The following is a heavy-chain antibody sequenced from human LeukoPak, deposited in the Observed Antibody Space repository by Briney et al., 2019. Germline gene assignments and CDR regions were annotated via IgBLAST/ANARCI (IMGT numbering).Heavy chain of an antibody. V-gene: IGHV3-15*04. D-gene: IGHD3-22*01. Sequence: GRSLRPSCAPSVFTLSNVWMTWGRRAPGKGLRWLGGIESKTDGGTTDNTAPVKGRFTISRDDSKNMLYLHMKRLKTEDTAVYYFTTGGMIVVVITVVWGEGTLVSVSP. CDR3: TTGGMIVVVITVV. CDR1: VFTLSNVW. CDR2: IESKTDGGTT. J-gene: IGHJ4*02.